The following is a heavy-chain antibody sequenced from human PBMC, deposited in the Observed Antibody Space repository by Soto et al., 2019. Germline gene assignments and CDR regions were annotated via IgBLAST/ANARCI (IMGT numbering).Heavy chain of an antibody. V-gene: IGHV3-30*02. Sequence: PGGSLRLSCAASGFTFSSYDIRWVRQAPGKGLEWVASIWFDATIENYADSVKGRFTISRDNSKDTVYLQMSSLRVEDTAIYYCARPGGQLVPFDNWGQGTLVTVSS. D-gene: IGHD6-6*01. CDR1: GFTFSSYD. CDR3: ARPGGQLVPFDN. CDR2: IWFDATIE. J-gene: IGHJ4*02.